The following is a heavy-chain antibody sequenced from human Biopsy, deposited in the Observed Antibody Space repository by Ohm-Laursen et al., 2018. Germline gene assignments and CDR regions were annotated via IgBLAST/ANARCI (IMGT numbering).Heavy chain of an antibody. J-gene: IGHJ4*02. D-gene: IGHD6-13*01. CDR2: INDDADRT. V-gene: IGHV3-23*01. CDR3: AKAPGSSWCSYDY. Sequence: SLRLSCAASGFTFTTHAMIWVRQAPGKGLEWVSAINDDADRTYYANSVKGRFTISRDNSKNTLYLQMNSLRVDDAAVYFCAKAPGSSWCSYDYWGQGALVTVSP. CDR1: GFTFTTHA.